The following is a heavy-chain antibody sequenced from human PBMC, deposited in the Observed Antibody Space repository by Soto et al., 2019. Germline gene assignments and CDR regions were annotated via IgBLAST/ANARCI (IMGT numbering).Heavy chain of an antibody. Sequence: PSETLSLTCTVSGGSISGYYWSWIRQFPGKGLEWIGYIHFSGSTDYNPSLKSRVTISVDTSRDQFSLKLTSVTAADTAVYYCARVTESPFSYYDSTGYYYLFDYWGQGTLVTVSS. CDR3: ARVTESPFSYYDSTGYYYLFDY. CDR1: GGSISGYY. J-gene: IGHJ4*02. D-gene: IGHD3-22*01. CDR2: IHFSGST. V-gene: IGHV4-59*01.